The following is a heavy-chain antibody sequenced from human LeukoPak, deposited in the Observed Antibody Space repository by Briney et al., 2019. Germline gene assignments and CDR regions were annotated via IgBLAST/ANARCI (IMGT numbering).Heavy chain of an antibody. V-gene: IGHV3-74*01. D-gene: IGHD3-9*01. J-gene: IGHJ6*02. CDR2: INNDGSNT. Sequence: GGSLRLSCAASGFTFSSYAMSWVRQAPGKGLVWVSRINNDGSNTTYADSVKGRFTISRDNAKKTLYLQMNSLRAEDTAVYYCAVILRYLGGMDVWGQGTTVTV. CDR3: AVILRYLGGMDV. CDR1: GFTFSSYA.